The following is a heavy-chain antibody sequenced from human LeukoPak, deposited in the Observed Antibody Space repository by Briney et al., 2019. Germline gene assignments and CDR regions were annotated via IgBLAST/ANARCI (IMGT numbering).Heavy chain of an antibody. CDR3: AKDRLYNWNFFDY. Sequence: PGASLRLSCAASGFTFSSYAMSWVRQAPGKGLEWVSAISGSGGSTYYADSVKGRFTISRDNSKNTLNLQMNSLRAEDTAVYYCAKDRLYNWNFFDYWGQGTLVTVSS. V-gene: IGHV3-23*01. J-gene: IGHJ4*02. CDR2: ISGSGGST. D-gene: IGHD1-20*01. CDR1: GFTFSSYA.